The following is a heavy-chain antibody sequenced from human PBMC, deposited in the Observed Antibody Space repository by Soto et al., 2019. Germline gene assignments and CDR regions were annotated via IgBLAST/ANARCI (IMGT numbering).Heavy chain of an antibody. CDR1: GGSISSSNW. D-gene: IGHD2-2*01. V-gene: IGHV4-4*02. J-gene: IGHJ4*02. Sequence: SETLSLTCAVSGGSISSSNWWSWVRQPPGKGLEWIGEIYHSGSTNYNPSLKSRVTISVDKSKNQFSLKLSSVTAADTAVYYCAMIAVVPAAICFDYWGQGTLVTVSS. CDR2: IYHSGST. CDR3: AMIAVVPAAICFDY.